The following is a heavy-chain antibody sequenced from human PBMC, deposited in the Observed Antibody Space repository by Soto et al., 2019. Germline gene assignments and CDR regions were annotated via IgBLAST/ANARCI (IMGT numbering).Heavy chain of an antibody. CDR2: IWYDGSNK. J-gene: IGHJ3*01. D-gene: IGHD3-22*01. CDR1: GFTFSSYG. CDR3: ARERIPMVVGRHDGMDV. V-gene: IGHV3-33*01. Sequence: GGSLRLSCAASGFTFSSYGMHWVRQAPGKGLEWVAVIWYDGSNKYYADSVKGRFTISRDNSKNTLYLQMNSLRAEDTAVYYCARERIPMVVGRHDGMDVWGQGTMVTVSS.